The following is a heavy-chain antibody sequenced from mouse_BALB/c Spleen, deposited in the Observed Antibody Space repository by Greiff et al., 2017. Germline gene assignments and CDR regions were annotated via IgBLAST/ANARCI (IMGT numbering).Heavy chain of an antibody. J-gene: IGHJ4*01. Sequence: QVQLQQSGPELVKPGASVKMSCKASGYTFTSYYIHWVKQRPGQGLEWIGWIYPGDGSTKYNQKFKDKATLTADKSSSTAYMQLSSLTSEDSAVYYCARGGGDYAMDYWGQGTSVTVSS. CDR2: IYPGDGST. CDR3: ARGGGDYAMDY. CDR1: GYTFTSYY. V-gene: IGHV1S56*01.